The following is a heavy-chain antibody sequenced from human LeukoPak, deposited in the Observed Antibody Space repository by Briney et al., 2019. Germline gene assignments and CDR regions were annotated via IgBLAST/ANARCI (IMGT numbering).Heavy chain of an antibody. Sequence: PGGSLRLSCAASGFTFSSYAVHWVRQAPGKGLEYVSAISSNGGSTYYANSVKGRFTISRDNSKNTLYLQMGSLRAEDMAVYYCARDQRSSKPFYYYYYYMDVWGKGTTVTVSS. CDR3: ARDQRSSKPFYYYYYYMDV. D-gene: IGHD1-26*01. V-gene: IGHV3-64*01. J-gene: IGHJ6*03. CDR1: GFTFSSYA. CDR2: ISSNGGST.